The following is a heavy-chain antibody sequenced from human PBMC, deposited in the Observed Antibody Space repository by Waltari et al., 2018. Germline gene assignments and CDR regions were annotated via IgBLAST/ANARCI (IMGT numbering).Heavy chain of an antibody. CDR3: ARSIFRGVTAPDY. D-gene: IGHD3-10*01. CDR1: GFTFSNYG. Sequence: EVQLVESGGALVQPGGSLTLPCAASGFTFSNYGMSGVRQAPGKGLEWVARIRASGGDLAYADSVEGRLIISRDNSKSTVYLQMNSLRVDDTAVYYCARSIFRGVTAPDYWGQGTLVTVSS. CDR2: IRASGGDL. J-gene: IGHJ4*02. V-gene: IGHV3-23*04.